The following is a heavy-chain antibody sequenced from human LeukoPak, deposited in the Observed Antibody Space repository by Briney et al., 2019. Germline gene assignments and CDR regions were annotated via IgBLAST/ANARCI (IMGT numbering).Heavy chain of an antibody. CDR2: ISLAGTYI. CDR3: ARGFCSGGTCYRITGTFDV. Sequence: GGSLRLSCAASGFSFKTYSMNWLRQSPGKGLEWVASISLAGTYIDYADSVKGRFTISRDNANNSLFLEMTSLRGDDTAVYYCARGFCSGGTCYRITGTFDVWGQGTMVSVSS. V-gene: IGHV3-21*01. CDR1: GFSFKTYS. D-gene: IGHD2-15*01. J-gene: IGHJ3*01.